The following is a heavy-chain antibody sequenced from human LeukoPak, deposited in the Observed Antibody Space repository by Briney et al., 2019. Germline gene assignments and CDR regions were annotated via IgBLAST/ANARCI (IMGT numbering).Heavy chain of an antibody. J-gene: IGHJ4*02. D-gene: IGHD2-21*01. CDR1: KFTFNTYA. V-gene: IGHV3-30*04. Sequence: GGSLRLSCAASKFTFNTYAMHWVRQAPGKGLEWMSLISYDGSNTYYADSVRGRFTISRDNSKNTLFLQMNSLRGDDTAVYYCARAKYCDAGNCFLIDYWGQGMLDTVAS. CDR3: ARAKYCDAGNCFLIDY. CDR2: ISYDGSNT.